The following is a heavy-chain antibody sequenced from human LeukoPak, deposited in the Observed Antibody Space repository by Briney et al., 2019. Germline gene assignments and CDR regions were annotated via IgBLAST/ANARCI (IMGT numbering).Heavy chain of an antibody. Sequence: SETLSLTCTVSGGSISSYYWSWIRQPPGKGLEWIGYIYYSGSTNYNPSLKSRVTITVDSSKNQFCLKLSSVTAAETAVYYCGRRSRDSLTGYYGYYFYYWGEGTLVTVSS. J-gene: IGHJ4*02. CDR1: GGSISSYY. CDR2: IYYSGST. D-gene: IGHD3-9*01. V-gene: IGHV4-59*08. CDR3: GRRSRDSLTGYYGYYFYY.